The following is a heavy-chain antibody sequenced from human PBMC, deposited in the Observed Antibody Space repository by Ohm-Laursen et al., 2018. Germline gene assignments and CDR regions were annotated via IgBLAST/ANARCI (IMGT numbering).Heavy chain of an antibody. Sequence: GSLRLSCAASGFSVLTHYMSWVRQAPGKGLEWVSGVNSGGGTYYANSVKGRFTISRDNSKNMVYLLMGSLRAEDTAVYYCARDDASGSYGSWGQGILVTVSP. CDR2: VNSGGGT. V-gene: IGHV3-53*01. D-gene: IGHD3-10*01. J-gene: IGHJ4*02. CDR3: ARDDASGSYGS. CDR1: GFSVLTHY.